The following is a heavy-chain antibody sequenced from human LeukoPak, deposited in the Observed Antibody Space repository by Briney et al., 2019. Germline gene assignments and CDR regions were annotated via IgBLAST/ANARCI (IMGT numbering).Heavy chain of an antibody. D-gene: IGHD2-2*01. CDR3: ARDLGYCSSTSCTQEYNWFDP. J-gene: IGHJ5*02. CDR1: GGSISSYY. Sequence: SETLSLTCTVSGGSISSYYWSWIRQPAGKGLEWIGRIYTSGSTNYNPSLKSRVTMSVDTSKNQFSLKLSSVTAADTAVYYCARDLGYCSSTSCTQEYNWFDPWGQGTLVTVSS. V-gene: IGHV4-4*07. CDR2: IYTSGST.